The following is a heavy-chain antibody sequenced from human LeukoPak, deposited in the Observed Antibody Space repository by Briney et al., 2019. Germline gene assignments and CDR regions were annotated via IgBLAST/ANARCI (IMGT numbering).Heavy chain of an antibody. CDR3: ARGGAMAADY. V-gene: IGHV3-74*01. CDR1: GFTFSSSW. J-gene: IGHJ4*02. CDR2: IHSDEIST. Sequence: PGGSLGLSCAASGFTFSSSWMHWVRQAPGKGLVWVSRIHSDEISTTYADSVKGRFTISRDNAKNTLYLQMNSLRVEDTAVYYCARGGAMAADYWGQGTLVTVSS. D-gene: IGHD2-8*01.